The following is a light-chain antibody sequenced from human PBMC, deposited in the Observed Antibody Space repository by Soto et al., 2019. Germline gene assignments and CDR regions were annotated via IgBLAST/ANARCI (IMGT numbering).Light chain of an antibody. V-gene: IGKV1-5*03. CDR2: KAS. J-gene: IGKJ1*01. CDR1: QNVENY. Sequence: DIQMTQSPSTLSASVGDRVTITCRASQNVENYLAWYQQKPGKAPKLLLYKASGLESGVPSRYGGSGYVTEFTRTISSLQFDDFESDYCQQYNSYSGTFGQGTKVDI. CDR3: QQYNSYSGT.